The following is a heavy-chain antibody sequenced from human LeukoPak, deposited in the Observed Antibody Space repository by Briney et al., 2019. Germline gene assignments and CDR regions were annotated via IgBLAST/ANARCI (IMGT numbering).Heavy chain of an antibody. V-gene: IGHV3-23*01. CDR2: ISASGGTT. J-gene: IGHJ4*02. CDR3: VGGKGADY. Sequence: GGSLRLSCAASGFTFSTCAMTWVRQAPGKGLEWVSGISASGGTTYFAASVEGRFTISRDNAKNSLYLQMNSLRAEDTAVYYCVGGKGADYWGQGTLVTVSS. CDR1: GFTFSTCA. D-gene: IGHD1-1*01.